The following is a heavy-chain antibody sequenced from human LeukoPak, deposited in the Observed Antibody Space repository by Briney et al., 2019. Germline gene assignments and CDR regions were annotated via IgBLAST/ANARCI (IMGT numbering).Heavy chain of an antibody. CDR3: ARHMERIAVAGTYFYYYGMDV. J-gene: IGHJ6*02. CDR2: IYYSGST. CDR1: GGSISSYY. Sequence: SETLSLTCTVSGGSISSYYWSWIRQPPGKGLEWIGYIYYSGSTNYNPSLKSRVTLSVDTSKNQFSLKLSSVTAADTAVYYCARHMERIAVAGTYFYYYGMDVWGQGTTVTVSS. D-gene: IGHD6-19*01. V-gene: IGHV4-59*08.